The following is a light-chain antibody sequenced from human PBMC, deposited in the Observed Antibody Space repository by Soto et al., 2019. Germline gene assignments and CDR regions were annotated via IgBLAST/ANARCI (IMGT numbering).Light chain of an antibody. V-gene: IGKV3-15*01. J-gene: IGKJ1*01. CDR1: QSVSSN. CDR2: DAS. Sequence: EIVMTQSPATLSVSPGERATLSCRASQSVSSNLAWYQKKPGQAPRLLIYDASTRATGVPARFSGSGSGTEFTLTISSLQSEDFAVYYCQQYNNWPRTFGQGTKVEIK. CDR3: QQYNNWPRT.